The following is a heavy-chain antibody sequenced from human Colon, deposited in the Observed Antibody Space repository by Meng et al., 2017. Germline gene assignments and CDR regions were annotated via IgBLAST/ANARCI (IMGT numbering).Heavy chain of an antibody. J-gene: IGHJ4*02. D-gene: IGHD4-23*01. V-gene: IGHV4-30-4*01. CDR3: ARHGGYYQDF. Sequence: QGQLQESGPGLVMPSQTLSLTCNVSGVSINSGDDYWSWVRQPPGRGLEWIGQIDHRGSAYYRPSLNSRVPMSLDKSRNQFSLRLTSVTAADTAVYYCARHGGYYQDFWGQGTLVTVSS. CDR2: IDHRGSA. CDR1: GVSINSGDDY.